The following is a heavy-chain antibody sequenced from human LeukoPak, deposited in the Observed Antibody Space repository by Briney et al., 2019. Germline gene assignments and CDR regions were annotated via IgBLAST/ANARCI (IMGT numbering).Heavy chain of an antibody. V-gene: IGHV4-39*01. J-gene: IGHJ4*02. Sequence: KPSETLSLTCTVSGGSISSSSYYWGWIRQPPGKGLEWIGSIYYSGSTYYNPSLKSRVTISVDTSKNQFSLKLSSVTAADTAVYYCARGSPYYDFWSGYGYYFDYWGQGTLVTVSS. D-gene: IGHD3-3*01. CDR2: IYYSGST. CDR3: ARGSPYYDFWSGYGYYFDY. CDR1: GGSISSSSYY.